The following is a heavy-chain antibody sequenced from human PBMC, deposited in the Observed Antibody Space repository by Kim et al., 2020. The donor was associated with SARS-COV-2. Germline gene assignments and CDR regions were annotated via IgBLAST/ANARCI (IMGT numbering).Heavy chain of an antibody. V-gene: IGHV3-74*01. J-gene: IGHJ4*02. CDR2: INSDGSST. CDR1: GFTFSRSW. CDR3: SRVGHLGADYWGAQLYYFAY. Sequence: GGSLRLSCAASGFTFSRSWMHWVRQAPGKGLVWVSRINSDGSSTSYADSVKGRFTISTDNAKNTMYLQMNSLRAEDTAVYYCSRVGHLGADYWGAQLYYFAYWGQGPLVTVSS. D-gene: IGHD7-27*01.